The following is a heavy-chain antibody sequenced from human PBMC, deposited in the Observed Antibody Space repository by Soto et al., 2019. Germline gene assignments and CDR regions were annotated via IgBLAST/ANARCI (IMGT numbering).Heavy chain of an antibody. CDR1: GYTFTSYG. CDR2: ISAYNGNT. Sequence: ASVKVSCKASGYTFTSYGISWVRQAPGQGLEWIGWISAYNGNTNYAQKLQGRVTMTTDTSTSTAYMELRSLRSDDTAVYYCARVYYDSSVYLHFDYWGQGTLVTVSS. CDR3: ARVYYDSSVYLHFDY. V-gene: IGHV1-18*01. D-gene: IGHD3-22*01. J-gene: IGHJ4*02.